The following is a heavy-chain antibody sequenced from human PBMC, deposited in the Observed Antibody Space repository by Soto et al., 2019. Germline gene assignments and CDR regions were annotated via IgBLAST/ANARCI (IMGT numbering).Heavy chain of an antibody. D-gene: IGHD3-3*01. CDR3: ARGGTVRFLEWPDY. V-gene: IGHV3-23*01. CDR2: ISGSGGST. J-gene: IGHJ4*02. CDR1: GFTFSSYA. Sequence: EVQLLESGGGLVQPGGSLRLSCAASGFTFSSYAMSWVRQAPGKGLEWVSAISGSGGSTYYADSVKGRFTISRDNAKNSLYLQMNSLRAEDTTVYYCARGGTVRFLEWPDYWGQGTLVTVSS.